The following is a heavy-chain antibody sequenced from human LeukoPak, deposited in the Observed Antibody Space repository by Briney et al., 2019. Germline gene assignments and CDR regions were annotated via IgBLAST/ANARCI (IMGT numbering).Heavy chain of an antibody. CDR1: GFTFTNYA. CDR2: IYSGGSK. Sequence: GGSLRLSCATSGFTFTNYAMNWVRQAPGKGLEWVSVIYSGGSKYYADSVKGRLTISRDNSKNTVYLQMNSLRAEDTAVYYCARANHYGAFDYWGQGTLVTVSS. V-gene: IGHV3-53*01. J-gene: IGHJ4*02. CDR3: ARANHYGAFDY. D-gene: IGHD3-10*01.